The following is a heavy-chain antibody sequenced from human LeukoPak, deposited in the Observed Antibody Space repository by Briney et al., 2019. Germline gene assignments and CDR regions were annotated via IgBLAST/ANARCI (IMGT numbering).Heavy chain of an antibody. D-gene: IGHD3-3*01. V-gene: IGHV3-30-3*01. J-gene: IGHJ5*02. CDR2: VSHDGSTE. CDR3: ARHRGAVIFYNWLDP. CDR1: GFTFSNFA. Sequence: GGSLRLSCAASGFTFSNFAMHWVRQAPGKGLEWVAVVSHDGSTEYYADSVKGRFTISRDNSENTVFLQMSSLRAEDTAVYHCARHRGAVIFYNWLDPWGQGTLVTVSS.